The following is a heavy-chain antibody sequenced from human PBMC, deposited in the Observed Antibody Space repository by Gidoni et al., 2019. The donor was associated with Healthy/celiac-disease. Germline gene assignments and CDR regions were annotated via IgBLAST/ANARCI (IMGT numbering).Heavy chain of an antibody. CDR1: GFTFSSYG. CDR3: ARDNRWVDFDY. V-gene: IGHV3-33*01. Sequence: QVQLVESGGGVVQPGRSLRRSCAASGFTFSSYGMHWVRQAPGKGLEWVAVIWYDGSNKYYADSVKGRFTISRDNSKNTLYLQMNSLRAEDTAVYYCARDNRWVDFDYWGQGTLVTVSS. CDR2: IWYDGSNK. J-gene: IGHJ4*02. D-gene: IGHD2-15*01.